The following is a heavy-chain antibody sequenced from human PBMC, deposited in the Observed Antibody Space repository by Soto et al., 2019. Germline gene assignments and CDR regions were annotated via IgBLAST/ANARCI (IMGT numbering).Heavy chain of an antibody. CDR3: AKDIDTYYDFWSGYSTYNWFDP. J-gene: IGHJ5*02. D-gene: IGHD3-3*01. CDR2: ISYDGSNK. V-gene: IGHV3-30*18. CDR1: GFTFSSYG. Sequence: GGSLRLSCAASGFTFSSYGMHWVRQAPGKGLEWVAVISYDGSNKYYADSVKGRFTISRDNSKNTLYLQMNSLRAEDTAVYYCAKDIDTYYDFWSGYSTYNWFDPWGQGT.